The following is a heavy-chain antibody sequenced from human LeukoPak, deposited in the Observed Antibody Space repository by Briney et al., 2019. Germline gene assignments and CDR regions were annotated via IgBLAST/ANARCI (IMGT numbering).Heavy chain of an antibody. CDR1: GGTFSSYA. CDR3: ARGTPLDRVSHYNWFDP. V-gene: IGHV1-69*13. J-gene: IGHJ5*02. D-gene: IGHD1-1*01. CDR2: IIPIFGTA. Sequence: ASVKVSCKASGGTFSSYAISWVRQAPGQGLEWMGGIIPIFGTANYAQKFQGRVTITADESTSTAYMELSSLRSEDTAVYYCARGTPLDRVSHYNWFDPWGQGTLVTVSS.